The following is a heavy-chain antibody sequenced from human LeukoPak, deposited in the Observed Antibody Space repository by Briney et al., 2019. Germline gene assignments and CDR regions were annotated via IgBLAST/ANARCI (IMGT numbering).Heavy chain of an antibody. CDR3: ARGPEYGDSDPQFDY. D-gene: IGHD4-17*01. Sequence: SETLSLTCAVYGGSFSGYYWSWIRQPPGKGLECIGEIKHSGSTNYNPSLKRRVTISVATSKNQFSLKLSSVTAADTDVYYCARGPEYGDSDPQFDYWGQGNLVTVSS. CDR2: IKHSGST. J-gene: IGHJ4*02. CDR1: GGSFSGYY. V-gene: IGHV4-34*01.